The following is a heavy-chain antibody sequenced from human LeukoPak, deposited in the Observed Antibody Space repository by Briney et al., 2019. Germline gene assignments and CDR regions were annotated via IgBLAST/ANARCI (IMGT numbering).Heavy chain of an antibody. CDR3: VKSNSRYQPWTLDI. D-gene: IGHD2-2*01. J-gene: IGHJ3*02. CDR1: GGSFSGYY. Sequence: SETLSLTCAVYGGSFSGYYWSWIRQPPGKGLEWIGEINHSGSTNYNPSPKSRVTISVDTSNNQLSLKVNSVTAADTAMYYCVKSNSRYQPWTLDIWGRGTMVTVSS. V-gene: IGHV4-34*01. CDR2: INHSGST.